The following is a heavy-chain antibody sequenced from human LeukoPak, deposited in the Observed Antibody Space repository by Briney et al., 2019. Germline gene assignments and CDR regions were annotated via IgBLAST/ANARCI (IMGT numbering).Heavy chain of an antibody. CDR3: ARRQSGALEQTTFDI. CDR2: IYYSGNT. J-gene: IGHJ3*02. Sequence: SETLYLTCTVSGDSISRSTYYWGWLRQPPGKALEWIVNIYYSGNTYYNPSLKSRVTISVDTSKNQFSLNLSSLTAADTAVYFCARRQSGALEQTTFDIWGQGTMVTVSS. CDR1: GDSISRSTYY. V-gene: IGHV4-39*01. D-gene: IGHD4/OR15-4a*01.